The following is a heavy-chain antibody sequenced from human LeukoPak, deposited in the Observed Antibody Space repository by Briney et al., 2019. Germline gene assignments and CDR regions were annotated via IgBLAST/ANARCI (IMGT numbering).Heavy chain of an antibody. Sequence: PGGSLRLSCAASGFTFSSYAMHWVRRAPGKGLEWVAVISYDGSNKYYADSVKGRFTISRDNSKNTLYLQMNSLRAEDTAVYYCARPLYYYGSGPESYYYYYYMDVWGKGTTVTVSS. CDR3: ARPLYYYGSGPESYYYYYYMDV. V-gene: IGHV3-30*04. D-gene: IGHD3-10*01. J-gene: IGHJ6*03. CDR2: ISYDGSNK. CDR1: GFTFSSYA.